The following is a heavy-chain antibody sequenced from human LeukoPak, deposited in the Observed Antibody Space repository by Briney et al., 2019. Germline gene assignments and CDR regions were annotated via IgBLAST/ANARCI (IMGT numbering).Heavy chain of an antibody. CDR3: ARVWITIFGLATWFDP. D-gene: IGHD3-3*01. J-gene: IGHJ5*02. V-gene: IGHV1-2*06. Sequence: ASVKVSCKASGYTFTGYYMHWVRQAPGQGLEWMGRINPNSGGTNYAQKFQGRVTMTRDTSINTAYMEVRSLISDDTAVYYCARVWITIFGLATWFDPWGQGTLVTVSS. CDR2: INPNSGGT. CDR1: GYTFTGYY.